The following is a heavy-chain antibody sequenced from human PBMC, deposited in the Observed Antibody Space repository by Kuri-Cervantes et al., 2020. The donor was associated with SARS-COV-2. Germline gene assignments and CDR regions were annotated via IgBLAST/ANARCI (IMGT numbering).Heavy chain of an antibody. CDR1: GYSISSGYY. V-gene: IGHV4-38-2*02. CDR3: AREAYGDYDEATRREIDYYYMDV. CDR2: IYHSGST. D-gene: IGHD4-17*01. Sequence: GSLRLSCAVSGYSISSGYYWGWIRQPPGKGLEWIGSIYHSGSTHYKPSLKSRVTISVDTSKNQFSLKLSSVTAADTAVYYCAREAYGDYDEATRREIDYYYMDVWGKGTTVTVSS. J-gene: IGHJ6*03.